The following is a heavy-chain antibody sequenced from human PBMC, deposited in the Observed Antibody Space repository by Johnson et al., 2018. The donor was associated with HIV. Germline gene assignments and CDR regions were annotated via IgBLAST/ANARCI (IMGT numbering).Heavy chain of an antibody. Sequence: VQLVESGRGVVQPGGSLRLSCAAFGFTFSYYGMHWVRQAPGKGLEWVGRIKSKTEGGTTDYAAPVTGRFTISRDDSKNTLYLQMNSLRAEDTAVYYCAKGVPPGCSSTSCHRAFDIWGQGTMVTVSS. CDR2: IKSKTEGGTT. V-gene: IGHV3-15*01. CDR1: GFTFSYYG. CDR3: AKGVPPGCSSTSCHRAFDI. D-gene: IGHD2-2*01. J-gene: IGHJ3*02.